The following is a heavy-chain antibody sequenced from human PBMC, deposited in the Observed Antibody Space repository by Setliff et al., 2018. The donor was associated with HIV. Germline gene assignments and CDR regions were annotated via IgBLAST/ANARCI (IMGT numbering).Heavy chain of an antibody. CDR1: GFTFTGYW. CDR3: ARENVLRYSRLAGDYYYYYMDV. J-gene: IGHJ6*03. D-gene: IGHD3-9*01. Sequence: LRLSCAASGFTFTGYWMSWVRLAPGKGLEWVANINYDGSEKYYADSVKGRFTISRDNAKNSLYLQMNSLRAEDTAAYYCARENVLRYSRLAGDYYYYYMDVWGKGTTVTVSS. V-gene: IGHV3-7*01. CDR2: INYDGSEK.